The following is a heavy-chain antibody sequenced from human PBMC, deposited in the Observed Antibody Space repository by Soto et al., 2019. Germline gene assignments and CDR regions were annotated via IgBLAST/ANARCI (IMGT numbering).Heavy chain of an antibody. CDR3: ARSAIPRGGWFRP. D-gene: IGHD2-21*01. V-gene: IGHV4-4*07. CDR2: IYASGST. J-gene: IGHJ5*02. Sequence: PSETLSLTCNVSYDSLSTYYWSWIRQPAGKGLEWIGRIYASGSTNYNPSLKGRVSMSVDTSKKQFSLKMISVTAADTAMYYCARSAIPRGGWFRPWGQGVLVTSPQ. CDR1: YDSLSTYY.